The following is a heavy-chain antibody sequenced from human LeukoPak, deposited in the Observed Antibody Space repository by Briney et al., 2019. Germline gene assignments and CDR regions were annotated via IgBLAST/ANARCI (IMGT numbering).Heavy chain of an antibody. CDR1: GITVSANY. CDR2: IYSGGST. Sequence: GGSLRLSCAASGITVSANYMSWVRQAPGKGLEWVSVIYSGGSTYYADSVKGRFTISRDSSKNTLYLQMNSLRAEDTAVYYCARGEGYCTNGVCLGYFQHWGQGTLVTVSS. J-gene: IGHJ1*01. V-gene: IGHV3-66*01. D-gene: IGHD2-8*01. CDR3: ARGEGYCTNGVCLGYFQH.